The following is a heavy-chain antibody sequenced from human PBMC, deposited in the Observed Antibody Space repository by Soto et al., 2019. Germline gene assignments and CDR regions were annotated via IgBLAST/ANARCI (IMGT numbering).Heavy chain of an antibody. J-gene: IGHJ3*01. CDR3: AKVSTRSWSPIAPFDV. CDR1: GFTFSSYA. V-gene: IGHV3-30*18. Sequence: QVQLVESGGGVVQPGRSLRLSCAASGFTFSSYAMHWVRQAPGKGLGWVPVLSYDGSNKYYTDSVTGRFTIPRDNSKNPLYLQMNSLNAEDTAVYYCAKVSTRSWSPIAPFDVWGQGTMVTVSS. CDR2: LSYDGSNK. D-gene: IGHD2-15*01.